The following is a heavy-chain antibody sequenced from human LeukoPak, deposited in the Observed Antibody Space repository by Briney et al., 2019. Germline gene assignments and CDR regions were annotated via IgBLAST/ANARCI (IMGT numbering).Heavy chain of an antibody. CDR2: IKQDGSEK. J-gene: IGHJ6*03. CDR3: ARAIWRPYYYYMDV. V-gene: IGHV3-7*01. Sequence: GGSLRLSCAASGFTFSDYWMSWVRQAPGKGLEWVANIKQDGSEKYYVDSVKGRFTISRDNAKNSLYPQMNSLRAEDTAVYYCARAIWRPYYYYMDVWGKGTTITVSS. CDR1: GFTFSDYW. D-gene: IGHD3-3*01.